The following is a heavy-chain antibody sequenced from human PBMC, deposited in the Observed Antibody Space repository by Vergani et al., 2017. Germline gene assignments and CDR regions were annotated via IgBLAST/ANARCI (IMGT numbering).Heavy chain of an antibody. Sequence: QVQLQESGPGLVKPSETLSLTCTVSGGSISSYYWSWIRQPPGKGLEWIGYIYYSGSTNYNPSLKSRVTISVDTSKNQFSLKLSSVTAADTAVYYCARSSGDNWFDPWAREPWSPSPQ. CDR2: IYYSGST. D-gene: IGHD4-17*01. J-gene: IGHJ5*02. V-gene: IGHV4-59*01. CDR3: ARSSGDNWFDP. CDR1: GGSISSYY.